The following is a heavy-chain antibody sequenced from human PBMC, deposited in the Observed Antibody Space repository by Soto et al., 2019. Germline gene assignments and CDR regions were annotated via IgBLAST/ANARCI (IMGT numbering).Heavy chain of an antibody. D-gene: IGHD6-13*01. V-gene: IGHV3-23*01. Sequence: GGSLRLSCAASGFTFSSYAMSWVRQAPGKGLEWVSAISGSGGSTYYADSVKGRFTISRDNSKNTLYLQMNSLRAEDTAVYYCAKVPIAAYYYYMDVWGKGTTVTVSS. CDR3: AKVPIAAYYYYMDV. J-gene: IGHJ6*03. CDR2: ISGSGGST. CDR1: GFTFSSYA.